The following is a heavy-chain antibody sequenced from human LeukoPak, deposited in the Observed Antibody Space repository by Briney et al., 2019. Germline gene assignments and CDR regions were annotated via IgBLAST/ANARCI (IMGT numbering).Heavy chain of an antibody. CDR2: IYYSGST. Sequence: SETLSLTCTVSGGSISSYYWSWIRQPPGKGLEWIGYIYYSGSTNYNPSLKSRVTISVDTSKNQFSLKLSSVTAADTAVYYCAIKGSYFSGVDYWGQGTLVTVSS. J-gene: IGHJ4*02. CDR3: AIKGSYFSGVDY. CDR1: GGSISSYY. D-gene: IGHD1-26*01. V-gene: IGHV4-59*08.